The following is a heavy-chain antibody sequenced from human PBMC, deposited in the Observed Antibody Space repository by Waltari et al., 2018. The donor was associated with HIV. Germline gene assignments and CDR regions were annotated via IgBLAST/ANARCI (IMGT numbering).Heavy chain of an antibody. CDR3: AKDGAPGRDAVFDT. J-gene: IGHJ4*03. D-gene: IGHD1-26*01. CDR2: VRYDGSHE. V-gene: IGHV3-33*03. Sequence: QLHVLYCGGAVVQWLGPLRLSCPAPGVNVSIYEIHWVRQAPGRGLEWVAGVRYDGSHEYYGDAVKGRFTISRDNSKNAIFLEMTVLRLEDTANYHCAKDGAPGRDAVFDTWGQGTLGTV. CDR1: GVNVSIYE.